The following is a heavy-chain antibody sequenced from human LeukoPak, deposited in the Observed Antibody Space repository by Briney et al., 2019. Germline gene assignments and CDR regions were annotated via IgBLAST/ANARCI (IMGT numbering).Heavy chain of an antibody. D-gene: IGHD4-17*01. Sequence: GGSLRLSCAASGFTFRSFAMHWVRQAPGKGLEWVAVTSHDGSNKYYADSVKGRFTISRDNSKNTLYLQMNSLRADDTAVYHCAKDPNGDYVGAFDMWGQGTMVTVSS. CDR1: GFTFRSFA. CDR3: AKDPNGDYVGAFDM. CDR2: TSHDGSNK. J-gene: IGHJ3*02. V-gene: IGHV3-30*04.